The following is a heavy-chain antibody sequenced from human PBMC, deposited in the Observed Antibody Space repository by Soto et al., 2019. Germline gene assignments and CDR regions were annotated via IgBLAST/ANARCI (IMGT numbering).Heavy chain of an antibody. D-gene: IGHD1-1*01. CDR3: ASLQSRNYYYYGMDV. V-gene: IGHV4-59*01. CDR2: IYYSGST. CDR1: GGSISSYY. J-gene: IGHJ6*02. Sequence: QVQLQESGPGLVKPSETLSLTCTVSGGSISSYYWSWIRQPPGKGLEWIGYIYYSGSTNYNPSLKSRVTIXXDXAXIQCSLKLSSVTAADTAVYYCASLQSRNYYYYGMDVWGQGTTVTVSS.